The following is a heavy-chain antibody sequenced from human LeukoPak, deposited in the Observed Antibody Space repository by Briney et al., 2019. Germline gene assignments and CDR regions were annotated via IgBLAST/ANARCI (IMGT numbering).Heavy chain of an antibody. CDR3: AGYCGGDCYGMDV. CDR1: GFTFSSYW. J-gene: IGHJ6*02. CDR2: INQDGSEK. D-gene: IGHD2-21*01. V-gene: IGHV3-7*01. Sequence: GGSLRLSCAASGFTFSSYWMGWVRQAPGKGLEWLANINQDGSEKFYVDSVKGRFTISRGNAENSLYLQMNSLRAEDTAVYYCAGYCGGDCYGMDVWSQGTTVTVSS.